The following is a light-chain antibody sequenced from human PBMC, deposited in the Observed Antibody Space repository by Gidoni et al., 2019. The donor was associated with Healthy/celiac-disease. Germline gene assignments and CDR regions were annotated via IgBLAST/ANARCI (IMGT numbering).Light chain of an antibody. CDR1: QRVSSY. Sequence: EIVLTQSPATLSLSPGERATLSCRASQRVSSYLAWYQQKPGQAPRLLIYDASNRATGIPARFSGSGSVTDFTLTISSLEPEDFAVYYCQQRSNWHTFGQGTKLEIK. J-gene: IGKJ2*01. CDR3: QQRSNWHT. CDR2: DAS. V-gene: IGKV3-11*01.